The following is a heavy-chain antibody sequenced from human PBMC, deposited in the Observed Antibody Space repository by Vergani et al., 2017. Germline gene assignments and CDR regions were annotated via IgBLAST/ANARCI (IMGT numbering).Heavy chain of an antibody. D-gene: IGHD4-17*01. CDR1: GFTFSSYS. J-gene: IGHJ6*03. V-gene: IGHV3-48*04. Sequence: EVQLVGSGGGLVQPGGPLRLSCAAFGFTFSSYSMNWVRPGPGKGLEWVSYSSSSSSTIYYADSVKGRFTISRDNAKNSLYLQMNSLRAEDTAVYYCARGRDGGPYGVKGNYYYMDVWGKGTTVTVSS. CDR2: SSSSSSTI. CDR3: ARGRDGGPYGVKGNYYYMDV.